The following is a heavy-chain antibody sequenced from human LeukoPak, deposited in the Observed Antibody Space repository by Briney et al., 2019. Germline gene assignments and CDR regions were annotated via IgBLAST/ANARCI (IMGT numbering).Heavy chain of an antibody. Sequence: GGSLRLSCAASGFTFSSYSMNWVRQAPGKGLEWVSSISSSSSYIYYADSVKGRFTISRDNAKNSLYLQMNSLRAEDTAVYYCASPREHQLLYFGYWGQGTLVTVSS. J-gene: IGHJ4*02. CDR1: GFTFSSYS. D-gene: IGHD2-2*01. CDR3: ASPREHQLLYFGY. CDR2: ISSSSSYI. V-gene: IGHV3-21*01.